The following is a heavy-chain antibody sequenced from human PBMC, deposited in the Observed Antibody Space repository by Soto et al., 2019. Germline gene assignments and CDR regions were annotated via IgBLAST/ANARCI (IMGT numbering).Heavy chain of an antibody. CDR2: ISPGGTT. Sequence: PSETLSLTCAVYGGSFSNNYWTWFRQPPGKGLEWIGEISPGGTTKCIPSLKSRGTISVDTSRKQFFLKVTSVSAADTAVYYCATSLWFGTQPEIWGPGTLVTVSS. V-gene: IGHV4-34*01. D-gene: IGHD3-10*01. CDR3: ATSLWFGTQPEI. J-gene: IGHJ4*02. CDR1: GGSFSNNY.